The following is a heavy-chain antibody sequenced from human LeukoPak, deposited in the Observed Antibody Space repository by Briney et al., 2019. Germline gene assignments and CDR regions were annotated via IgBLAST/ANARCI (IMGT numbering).Heavy chain of an antibody. J-gene: IGHJ4*02. CDR1: GFTFSSYW. D-gene: IGHD6-19*01. Sequence: PGGSLRLSCAASGFTFSSYWIHWVRQAPGKGLVWVSRIDTDGSNTNYADSVKGRFTISRDNAQNTVYLQMNSLRSEDTAVYYCARAGSGCGDYWGQGTLVTVSS. CDR2: IDTDGSNT. CDR3: ARAGSGCGDY. V-gene: IGHV3-74*01.